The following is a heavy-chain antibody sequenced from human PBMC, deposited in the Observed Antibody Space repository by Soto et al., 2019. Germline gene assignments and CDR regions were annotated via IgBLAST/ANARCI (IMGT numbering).Heavy chain of an antibody. D-gene: IGHD6-19*01. J-gene: IGHJ4*02. CDR3: ARTVEGHFDF. CDR1: GFRFSIYS. V-gene: IGHV3-48*02. CDR2: ITGDTNRI. Sequence: EVQLVESGGGLVQPGGSLRLSCAASGFRFSIYSMNWVRPAPGKGLERSAYITGDTNRIKYADSVKGRFTISRDNAKNSLYLQMNRLSDEDTAVYYCARTVEGHFDFWGQGTVVIFSS.